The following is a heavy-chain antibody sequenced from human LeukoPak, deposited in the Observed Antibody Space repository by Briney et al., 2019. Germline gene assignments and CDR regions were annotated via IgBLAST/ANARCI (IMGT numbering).Heavy chain of an antibody. CDR3: ARESYDILTGYYNQFDY. V-gene: IGHV4-59*11. J-gene: IGHJ4*02. Sequence: SSETLSLTCTVSGGSISSHYWSWIRQPPGKGLEWIGYIYYSGSTNYNPSLKSRVTISVDTSKNQFSLKLSSVTAADTAVYYSARESYDILTGYYNQFDYWGQGTLVTVSS. CDR2: IYYSGST. D-gene: IGHD3-9*01. CDR1: GGSISSHY.